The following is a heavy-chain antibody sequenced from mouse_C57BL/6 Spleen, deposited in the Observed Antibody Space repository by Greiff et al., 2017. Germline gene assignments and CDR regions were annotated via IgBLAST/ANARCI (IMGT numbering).Heavy chain of an antibody. Sequence: VKLQESGPELVKPGASVKISCKASGYAFSSSWMNWVKQRPGKGLEWIGRIYPGDGDTNYNGKFKGKATLTADKSSSTAYMQLSSLTSEDSAVYFCARGLTGKRGDYFDYWGQGTTLTVSS. CDR1: GYAFSSSW. D-gene: IGHD4-1*01. CDR3: ARGLTGKRGDYFDY. CDR2: IYPGDGDT. V-gene: IGHV1-82*01. J-gene: IGHJ2*01.